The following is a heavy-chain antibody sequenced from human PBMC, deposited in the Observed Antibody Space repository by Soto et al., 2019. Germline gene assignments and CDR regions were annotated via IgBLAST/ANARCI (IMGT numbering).Heavy chain of an antibody. CDR1: GGFVSSRAYY. V-gene: IGHV4-39*01. CDR2: IFHRGET. J-gene: IGHJ3*02. CDR3: ARRGKGYAFDI. D-gene: IGHD3-16*01. Sequence: QLQLQESGPGLLKTSETLSLTCSVSGGFVSSRAYYWAWIRQPPGKGLEWIGNIFHRGETYYNPSLKGRVTLAVDMYTNQFSLRLTSVNAADTAVYFCARRGKGYAFDIWGQGTMITVSS.